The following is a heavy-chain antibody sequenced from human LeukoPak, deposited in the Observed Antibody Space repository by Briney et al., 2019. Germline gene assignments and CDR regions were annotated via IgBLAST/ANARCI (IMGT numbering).Heavy chain of an antibody. CDR1: GGTFSSYA. V-gene: IGHV1-69*01. D-gene: IGHD1-26*01. CDR2: IIPIFGTA. CDR3: ARDVVGANNAFDI. Sequence: SVKVSCKASGGTFSSYAISWVRQAPGQGLEWMGGIIPIFGTANYAQKFQGRVTITADESTSTAYMELSSLRSEDTAVYYCARDVVGANNAFDIWGQGTMVTVSS. J-gene: IGHJ3*02.